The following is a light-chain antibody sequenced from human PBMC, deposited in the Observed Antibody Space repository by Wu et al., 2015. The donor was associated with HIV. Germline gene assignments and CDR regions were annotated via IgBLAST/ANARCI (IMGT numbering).Light chain of an antibody. CDR3: QQYYDNPL. V-gene: IGKV1-NL1*01. CDR2: AAS. J-gene: IGKJ3*01. CDR1: QDISNS. Sequence: DIQMTQSPSSLSASAGDRVTITCRASQDISNSLAWYQQKAGKTPKLLLYAASKLESGVPSRFSGSGSGTEYTLTISSLQPEDFATYYCQQYYDNPLFGPGTKVDMK.